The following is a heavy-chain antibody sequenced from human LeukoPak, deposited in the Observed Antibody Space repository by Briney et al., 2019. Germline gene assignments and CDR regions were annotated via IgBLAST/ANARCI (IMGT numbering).Heavy chain of an antibody. CDR3: ARRRLETTVTPYYYYGMDV. CDR2: INPNSGGT. D-gene: IGHD4-17*01. V-gene: IGHV1-2*02. Sequence: GASVKVSCKASGYTFTGYYMHWVRQAPGQGLEWMGWINPNSGGTNYVQKFQGRVTMTRDTSISTAYMELSSLRSEDTAVYYCARRRLETTVTPYYYYGMDVWGQGTTVTVSS. J-gene: IGHJ6*02. CDR1: GYTFTGYY.